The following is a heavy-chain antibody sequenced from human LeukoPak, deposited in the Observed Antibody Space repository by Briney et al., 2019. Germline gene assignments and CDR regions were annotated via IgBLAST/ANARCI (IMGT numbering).Heavy chain of an antibody. Sequence: PSETLSLTCSVSGASIRDYYWSWIRQSPGKGLEWIGYFYFSGTSTFNPSLQSRVTMSVDASKNQFSLKLTSVTAADTAVYYCVRHVTTGFNLFEYWGQGTLVTVSS. D-gene: IGHD5-24*01. CDR3: VRHVTTGFNLFEY. CDR1: GASIRDYY. J-gene: IGHJ4*02. CDR2: FYFSGTS. V-gene: IGHV4-59*08.